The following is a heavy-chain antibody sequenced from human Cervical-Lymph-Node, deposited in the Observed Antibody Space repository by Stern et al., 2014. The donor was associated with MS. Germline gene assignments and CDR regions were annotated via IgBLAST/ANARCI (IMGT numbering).Heavy chain of an antibody. CDR3: VRERSSRGFDY. D-gene: IGHD5/OR15-5a*01. CDR2: ISYDGNTK. V-gene: IGHV3-30-3*01. J-gene: IGHJ4*02. CDR1: GFTFTSYA. Sequence: MKLVESGGGVVQPGRSLRVSCATAGFTFTSYAMNWVRQAPGKGLEWVAVISYDGNTKYYADSVKGRFTISRDNSKNTLYLQMSSLRAEDTAVYYCVRERSSRGFDYWGQGSLVTVSS.